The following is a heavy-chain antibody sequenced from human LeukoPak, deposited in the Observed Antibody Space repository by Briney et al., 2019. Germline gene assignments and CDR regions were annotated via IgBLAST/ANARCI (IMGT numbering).Heavy chain of an antibody. J-gene: IGHJ4*02. V-gene: IGHV1-2*06. Sequence: ASVKVSCKASGYTFTGYYMHWVRQAPGQGLEWMGRINPNSGGTNYAQKYQGRVTMTRDTSISTAYMELSRLRSDDTAVYYCAREYSGSYWSYWGQGTLVTVSS. CDR1: GYTFTGYY. CDR3: AREYSGSYWSY. CDR2: INPNSGGT. D-gene: IGHD1-26*01.